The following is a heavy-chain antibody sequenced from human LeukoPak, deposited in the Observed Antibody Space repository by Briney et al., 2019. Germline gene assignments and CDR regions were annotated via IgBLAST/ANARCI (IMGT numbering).Heavy chain of an antibody. CDR2: ISGSGGST. Sequence: PGGSLRLSCAASGFTFSSYAMSWVRQAPGKGLEWVSAISGSGGSTYCADSVKGRFTISRDNSKNTLYLQMNSLRAEDTAVYYCAKGPNYGSGSYYSRYWGQGTLVTVSS. D-gene: IGHD3-10*01. V-gene: IGHV3-23*01. J-gene: IGHJ4*02. CDR1: GFTFSSYA. CDR3: AKGPNYGSGSYYSRY.